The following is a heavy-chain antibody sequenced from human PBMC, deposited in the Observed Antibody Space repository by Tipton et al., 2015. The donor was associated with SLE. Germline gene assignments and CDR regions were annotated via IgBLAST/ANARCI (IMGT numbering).Heavy chain of an antibody. Sequence: TLSLTCTVSGGSISSYYWSWIRQPPGRGLEWIGYIYYSGSTNYNPSLKSRVTISVDTSKNQFSLKLSSVTAADTAVYYCARDRDLYCSGGSCYSLYFDLWGRGTLVTVS. V-gene: IGHV4-59*01. J-gene: IGHJ2*01. CDR3: ARDRDLYCSGGSCYSLYFDL. D-gene: IGHD2-15*01. CDR2: IYYSGST. CDR1: GGSISSYY.